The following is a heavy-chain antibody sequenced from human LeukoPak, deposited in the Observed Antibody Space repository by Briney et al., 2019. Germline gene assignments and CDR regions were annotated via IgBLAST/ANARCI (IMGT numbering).Heavy chain of an antibody. J-gene: IGHJ4*02. CDR1: GFTFSNYG. V-gene: IGHV3-33*01. Sequence: GRSLRLSCAASGFTFSNYGMQWVRQAPGKGLEWVAVIWSDGSSKYYADSVKGRFTISRDNSKNMLYLQMDSLRAEDTAVYYCARVNSPRVYNYGYNDYWGQGTLVTVSS. CDR2: IWSDGSSK. CDR3: ARVNSPRVYNYGYNDY. D-gene: IGHD5-18*01.